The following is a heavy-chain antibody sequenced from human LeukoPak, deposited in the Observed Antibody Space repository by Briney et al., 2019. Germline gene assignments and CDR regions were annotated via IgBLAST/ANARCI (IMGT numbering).Heavy chain of an antibody. J-gene: IGHJ4*02. Sequence: ASVKVSCKASGYTFTSYAMHWVRQAPGQRLEWMGWINAGNGNTKYSQKFQGSVTITRDTSASTAYMELSSLRSEDTAVYYCARGGSGWSNFDYWGQGTLVTVSS. CDR2: INAGNGNT. CDR1: GYTFTSYA. CDR3: ARGGSGWSNFDY. D-gene: IGHD6-19*01. V-gene: IGHV1-3*01.